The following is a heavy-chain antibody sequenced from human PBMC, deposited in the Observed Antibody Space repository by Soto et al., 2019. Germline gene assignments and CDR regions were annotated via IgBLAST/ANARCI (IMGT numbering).Heavy chain of an antibody. CDR2: ISAGNGNT. CDR3: ASGALGFDY. J-gene: IGHJ4*02. CDR1: GYTFTTYA. Sequence: QVQLVQSGAEVKKPGASVKVSCKASGYTFTTYAMHWLRQAPGQRPEWMGWISAGNGNTKYSQKFQGRVTISRDTSASTAYMELSSVRSEDTAVYYCASGALGFDYWGQGTLVTVSS. D-gene: IGHD3-10*01. V-gene: IGHV1-3*01.